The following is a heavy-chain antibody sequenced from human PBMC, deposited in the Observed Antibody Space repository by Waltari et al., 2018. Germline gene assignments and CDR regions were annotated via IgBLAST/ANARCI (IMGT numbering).Heavy chain of an antibody. D-gene: IGHD3-9*01. CDR2: ITESGDT. Sequence: EVQLVESGGGLVQPGGSLRLSCAASGFTFKNFAMSWVRQAPGKGLEWVSTITESGDTFYEDSVKGRFATSRDNYKNTLSLQMNSLRAEDTAVYYCAKRWAIYYFEYWGQGNLVTVSS. V-gene: IGHV3-23*04. CDR1: GFTFKNFA. CDR3: AKRWAIYYFEY. J-gene: IGHJ4*02.